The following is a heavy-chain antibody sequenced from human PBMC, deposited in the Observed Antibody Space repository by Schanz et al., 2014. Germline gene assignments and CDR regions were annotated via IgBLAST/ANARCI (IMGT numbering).Heavy chain of an antibody. D-gene: IGHD6-19*01. J-gene: IGHJ6*03. CDR2: INLSGGST. CDR1: GYTFTSDS. V-gene: IGHV1-46*01. Sequence: QVQLVQSGAEVKKPGASVKVSCKASGYTFTSDSMHWVRQAPGQGLEWMGIINLSGGSTNNAQKCQGRVTMTRNTSISTAYMELSSLRSEDTAVYCCARLGAGMAVAGSVIGADYYYKDVWGEGTTITVSS. CDR3: ARLGAGMAVAGSVIGADYYYKDV.